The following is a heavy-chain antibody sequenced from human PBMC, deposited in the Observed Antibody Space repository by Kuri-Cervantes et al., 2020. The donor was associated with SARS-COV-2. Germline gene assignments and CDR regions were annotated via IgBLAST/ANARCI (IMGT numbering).Heavy chain of an antibody. V-gene: IGHV1-2*02. D-gene: IGHD4-11*01. J-gene: IGHJ2*01. Sequence: ASVKVSCKASGYTFTGYYMHWVRQAPGQGLEWMGWINPNSGGTNYAQKFQGRVTMTRDTSISTAYMELSRLRSDDTAVYYCARALYSSYVYFDPWGRGTLVTVSS. CDR3: ARALYSSYVYFDP. CDR1: GYTFTGYY. CDR2: INPNSGGT.